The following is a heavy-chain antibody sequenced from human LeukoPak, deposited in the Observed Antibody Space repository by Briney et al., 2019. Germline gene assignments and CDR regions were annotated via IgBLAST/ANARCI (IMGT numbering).Heavy chain of an antibody. Sequence: SETLSLTCTVSGGSISSGDYYWSWIRQPPGKGLEWIGYIYYSGSTYYNPSLKSRVTISVDTSKNQFSLKLSSVTAADTAVYYCARMKDHPGIAAAWIDYWGQGTLVTVSS. CDR2: IYYSGST. V-gene: IGHV4-30-4*01. D-gene: IGHD6-13*01. CDR1: GGSISSGDYY. CDR3: ARMKDHPGIAAAWIDY. J-gene: IGHJ4*02.